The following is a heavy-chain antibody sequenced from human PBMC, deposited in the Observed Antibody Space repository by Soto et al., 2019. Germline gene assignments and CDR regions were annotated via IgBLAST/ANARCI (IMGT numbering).Heavy chain of an antibody. D-gene: IGHD1-1*01. V-gene: IGHV1-69-2*01. CDR2: VHPENGKT. J-gene: IGHJ6*02. CDR1: GYTFTDYY. CDR3: ATGSGGGVPKRHYSYYSNMDV. Sequence: EVQLVLSGAEVKEPGATVKISCKVSGYTFTDYYIHWVQQAPGKGLEWVGLVHPENGKTMYAEKFQGRVTISADTSTDTAYMELSSLRSEDTAVYFCATGSGGGVPKRHYSYYSNMDVWGQGTTVTVSS.